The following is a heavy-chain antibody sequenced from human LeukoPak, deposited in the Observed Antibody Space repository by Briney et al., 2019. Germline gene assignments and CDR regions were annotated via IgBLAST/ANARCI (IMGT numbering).Heavy chain of an antibody. D-gene: IGHD2-2*01. CDR3: ATLNIVVVPAAVTYNFDY. J-gene: IGHJ4*02. Sequence: GASVKVSCKVSGYTLTELSMHWVRQAPGKGLEWMGGFDPEDGETIYAQKFQGRVTMTEDTSTDTAYMELSSLRSGDTAVYYCATLNIVVVPAAVTYNFDYWGQGTLVTVSS. CDR1: GYTLTELS. V-gene: IGHV1-24*01. CDR2: FDPEDGET.